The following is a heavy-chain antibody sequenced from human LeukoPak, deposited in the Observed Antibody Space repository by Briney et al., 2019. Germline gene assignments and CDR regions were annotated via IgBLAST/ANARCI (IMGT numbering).Heavy chain of an antibody. J-gene: IGHJ6*02. CDR3: ARDPPPEEITIFGVAYYYYGMDV. Sequence: ASVKVSCKASGYTFTGYYMHWVRQAPGQGLEWMGWINPNSGGTNYAQKFQGRVTMTRDTSISTAYMELSRLRSDDTAVYYCARDPPPEEITIFGVAYYYYGMDVWGQGTTVTVSS. V-gene: IGHV1-2*02. CDR2: INPNSGGT. D-gene: IGHD3-3*01. CDR1: GYTFTGYY.